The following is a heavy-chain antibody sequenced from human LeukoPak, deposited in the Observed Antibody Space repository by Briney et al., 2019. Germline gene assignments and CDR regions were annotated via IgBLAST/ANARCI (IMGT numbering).Heavy chain of an antibody. CDR1: RFTFSSYS. D-gene: IGHD2-2*01. CDR2: ISSSSSYI. Sequence: GGSLRLSCAASRFTFSSYSMNWVRQAPGKGLEWVSSISSSSSYIYYADSVEGRFTISRDNAKNSLYLQMSSLRAEDTAVYYCARDPGRVVPAASYYYMDVWGKGTTVTVSS. J-gene: IGHJ6*03. CDR3: ARDPGRVVPAASYYYMDV. V-gene: IGHV3-21*01.